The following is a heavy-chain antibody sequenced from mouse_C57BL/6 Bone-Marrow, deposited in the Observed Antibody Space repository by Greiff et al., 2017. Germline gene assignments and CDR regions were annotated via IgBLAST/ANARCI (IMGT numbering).Heavy chain of an antibody. CDR1: GFTFSSYC. D-gene: IGHD4-1*01. CDR3: GRQDWDAAY. CDR2: ISSGGSYT. Sequence: EVQLVESGGDLVKPGGSLKLSCAASGFTFSSYCMSWVRQTPDKRLEWVATISSGGSYTYYPDSVKGRFTISRDNAKNTLYLQMSSLKSEDTAMYYCGRQDWDAAYWGQGTLVTVSA. V-gene: IGHV5-6*01. J-gene: IGHJ3*01.